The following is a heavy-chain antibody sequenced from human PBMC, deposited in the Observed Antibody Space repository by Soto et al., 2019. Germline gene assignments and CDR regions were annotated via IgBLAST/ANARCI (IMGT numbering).Heavy chain of an antibody. CDR3: ARGAYNYASFGIDV. D-gene: IGHD3-16*01. CDR1: GYTFTTQW. J-gene: IGHJ6*02. V-gene: IGHV5-51*01. CDR2: VYPGDSDT. Sequence: PGESLKISCKASGYTFTTQWIAWVRQMPGKGLEWMGIVYPGDSDTRYSPSFQGQVTISADKSINTAHLQWSSLKASDAATYYCARGAYNYASFGIDVWGQGTTVTVSS.